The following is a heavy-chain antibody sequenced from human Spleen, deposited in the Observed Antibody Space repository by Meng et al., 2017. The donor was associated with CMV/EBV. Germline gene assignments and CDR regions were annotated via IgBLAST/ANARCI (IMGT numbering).Heavy chain of an antibody. CDR1: GFTVGSNY. D-gene: IGHD4-23*01. V-gene: IGHV3-53*05. CDR3: AIYGGRGGDFDD. J-gene: IGHJ3*01. Sequence: GGSLRLSCAASGFTVGSNYVSWVRQAPGKGLEWVSVIYTYGTIYYADSVKGRFTISRDNSKNTVYLQMDNLRPEDTALYYCAIYGGRGGDFDDWGQGTMVTVSS. CDR2: IYTYGTI.